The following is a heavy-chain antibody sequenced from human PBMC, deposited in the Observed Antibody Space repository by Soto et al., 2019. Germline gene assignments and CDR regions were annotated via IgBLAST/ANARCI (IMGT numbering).Heavy chain of an antibody. CDR1: GFTLSSYS. CDR3: AREGGMDF. J-gene: IGHJ6*02. V-gene: IGHV3-48*01. CDR2: ISTSGSTI. Sequence: EVQLVESGGGLVQPGGSLRLSCAASGFTLSSYSINWVRQAPGKGLEWVSYISTSGSTIYYADSVKGRFTISRDNARNSVYLQVNSLRAEDTAVYYCAREGGMDFWGQGTTVTVSS.